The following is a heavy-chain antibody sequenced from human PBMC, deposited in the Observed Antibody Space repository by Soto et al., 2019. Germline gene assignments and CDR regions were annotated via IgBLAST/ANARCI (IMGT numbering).Heavy chain of an antibody. V-gene: IGHV4-59*01. CDR1: GGSISSYY. D-gene: IGHD1-26*01. CDR2: IYYSGST. Sequence: SETLSLTCTVSGGSISSYYWSWIRQPLGKGLEWIGYIYYSGSTNYNPSLKSRVTISVDTSKNQFSLKLSSVTAADTAVYYCARDYAGATHYYYYGMDVWGQGTTVTVSS. J-gene: IGHJ6*02. CDR3: ARDYAGATHYYYYGMDV.